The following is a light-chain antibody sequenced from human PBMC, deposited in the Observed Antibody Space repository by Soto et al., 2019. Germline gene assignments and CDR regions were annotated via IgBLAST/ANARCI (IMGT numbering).Light chain of an antibody. CDR1: SSDVGIYDY. Sequence: QSALTQPASMSGSPGQSISISCTGTSSDVGIYDYVSWYQHHPGKAPKLMVYEVTNRPSGVSNRFSGSKSGNTASLTISGLQAEDEADYYCSSFSSDSTPLVFGGGTKLTVL. CDR2: EVT. CDR3: SSFSSDSTPLV. J-gene: IGLJ2*01. V-gene: IGLV2-14*01.